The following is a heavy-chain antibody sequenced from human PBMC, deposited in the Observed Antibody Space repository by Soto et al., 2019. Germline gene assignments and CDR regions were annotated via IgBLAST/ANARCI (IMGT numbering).Heavy chain of an antibody. Sequence: VGSLRLSCAASGFTVSSNYMSWVRQAPGKGLEWVSVIYSGGSTYYADSVKGRFTIPRDNSKNTLYLQMNSLRAEDTAVYYCARRGERRDGYTVHWGQGTLVTVSS. CDR1: GFTVSSNY. CDR3: ARRGERRDGYTVH. J-gene: IGHJ4*02. CDR2: IYSGGST. D-gene: IGHD2-2*02. V-gene: IGHV3-53*01.